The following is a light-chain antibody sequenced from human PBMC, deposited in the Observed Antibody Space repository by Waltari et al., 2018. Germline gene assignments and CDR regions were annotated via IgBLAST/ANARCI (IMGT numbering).Light chain of an antibody. CDR1: QSVSSN. CDR3: QQYNNWPPWT. Sequence: EIVMPQSPATLSVYPGERATLSCRASQSVSSNLAWYQQKPGQAPRLLIYGASTRATGIPARFSGSGSGTEFTLTISSLQSEDFAVYYCQQYNNWPPWTFGQGTKVEIK. J-gene: IGKJ1*01. V-gene: IGKV3-15*01. CDR2: GAS.